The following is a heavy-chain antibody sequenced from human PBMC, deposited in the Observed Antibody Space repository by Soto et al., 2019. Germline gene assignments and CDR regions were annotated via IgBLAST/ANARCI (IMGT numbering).Heavy chain of an antibody. V-gene: IGHV4-4*02. J-gene: IGHJ5*02. Sequence: WESLTLSCIASGFTVSSSSWRWWVRPPREKVLGGIGEMYHSGSNNYNDSLKGRVTISVDKSENKFSLKMKTVSAADTAVYYCASVGSDYDNSGYYPPWGPGTLVTVSS. D-gene: IGHD3-22*01. CDR1: GFTVSSSSW. CDR3: ASVGSDYDNSGYYPP. CDR2: MYHSGSN.